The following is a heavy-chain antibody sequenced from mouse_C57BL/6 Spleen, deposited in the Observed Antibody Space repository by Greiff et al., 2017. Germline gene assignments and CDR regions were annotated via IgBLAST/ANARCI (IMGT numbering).Heavy chain of an antibody. CDR1: GYAFSSYW. V-gene: IGHV1-80*01. Sequence: QVQLKESGAELVKPGASVKISCKASGYAFSSYWMTWVKQRPGKGLEWIGQIYPGDGDTNYNGKFKGKATLTADKSSSTAYMQLSSLTSEDSAVYVCAREAVVGAMDDWGQGTSVTVSS. D-gene: IGHD1-1*01. CDR2: IYPGDGDT. J-gene: IGHJ4*01. CDR3: AREAVVGAMDD.